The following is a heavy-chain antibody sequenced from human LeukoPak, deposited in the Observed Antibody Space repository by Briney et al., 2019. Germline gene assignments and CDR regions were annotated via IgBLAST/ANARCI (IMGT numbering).Heavy chain of an antibody. CDR3: ARDDQGVNYDILTGYYRAAFGFDY. CDR2: IYYSGST. V-gene: IGHV4-39*07. J-gene: IGHJ4*02. D-gene: IGHD3-9*01. Sequence: PSETLSLTCTVSGGSMSSSGHYWGWIRQPPGKGLEWIGSIYYSGSTYYNPSLKSRVTISVDTSKNQFSLKLSSVTAADTAVYYCARDDQGVNYDILTGYYRAAFGFDYWGQGTLVTVSS. CDR1: GGSMSSSGHY.